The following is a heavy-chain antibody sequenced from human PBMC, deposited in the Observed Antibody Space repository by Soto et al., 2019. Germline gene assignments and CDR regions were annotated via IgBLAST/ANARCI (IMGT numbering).Heavy chain of an antibody. V-gene: IGHV3-30-3*01. D-gene: IGHD6-19*01. CDR2: ISYDGSNK. CDR3: ARGKGIAVPRRNRFDP. CDR1: GFTFSSYA. Sequence: QVQLVESGGGVVQPGRSLRLSCAASGFTFSSYAMHWVRQAPGKGLEWVAVISYDGSNKYYADSVKGRFTISRDNSKNPLYLQKNRLRAEDTAVYYCARGKGIAVPRRNRFDPWGQGTLVTVSS. J-gene: IGHJ5*02.